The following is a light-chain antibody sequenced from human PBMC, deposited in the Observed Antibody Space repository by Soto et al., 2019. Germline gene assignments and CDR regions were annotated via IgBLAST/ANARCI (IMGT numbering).Light chain of an antibody. CDR1: QSVSSSY. CDR3: QQRSNWPPT. V-gene: IGKV3-11*01. CDR2: DAS. Sequence: EIVLTQSPGTLSLSPGERATLSCRASQSVSSSYLAWYQQKPGQAPRLLIYDASNRATGIPARFSGSGSGTDFTLTISSLEPEDFAVYYCQQRSNWPPTCGPGTKGDI. J-gene: IGKJ3*01.